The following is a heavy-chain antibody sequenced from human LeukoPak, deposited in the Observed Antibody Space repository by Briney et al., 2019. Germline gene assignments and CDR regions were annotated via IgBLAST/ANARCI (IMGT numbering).Heavy chain of an antibody. J-gene: IGHJ6*03. CDR2: INHSGST. Sequence: SETLSLTCAVYGGSFSGYYWSWIRQPPGKGLEWIGEINHSGSTNYNPSLKSRVTISVDTSKNQFSLKLSSVTAADTAVYYCARVWRDCSGGSCYSVRDHYYYMDVWGKGTTVTISS. CDR3: ARVWRDCSGGSCYSVRDHYYYMDV. D-gene: IGHD2-15*01. CDR1: GGSFSGYY. V-gene: IGHV4-34*01.